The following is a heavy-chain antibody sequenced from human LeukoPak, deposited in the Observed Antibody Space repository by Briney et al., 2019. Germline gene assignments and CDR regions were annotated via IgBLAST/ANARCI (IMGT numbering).Heavy chain of an antibody. J-gene: IGHJ6*03. Sequence: TGGSLRLSCAASGFSFNTYNMNWVRQAPGKGLEWVSSISSSSSDIHYADSVKGRFTISRDSPKNSLYLQMNSLRAEDTAVYYCASQYFMDVWGKGTTVTVSS. CDR3: ASQYFMDV. V-gene: IGHV3-21*01. CDR1: GFSFNTYN. CDR2: ISSSSSDI.